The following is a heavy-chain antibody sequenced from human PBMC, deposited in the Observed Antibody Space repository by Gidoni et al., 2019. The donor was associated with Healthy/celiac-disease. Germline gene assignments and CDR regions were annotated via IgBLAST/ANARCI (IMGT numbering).Heavy chain of an antibody. CDR2: ISGSGGST. J-gene: IGHJ1*01. V-gene: IGHV3-23*01. D-gene: IGHD6-19*01. Sequence: EVQLLETGGGLVQPGGSLRPSCAAPGFALSSYAMSWVRQAPGKGLEWVSAISGSGGSTYYADSVKGRFTISRDNSKNTLYLQMNSLRAEDTAVYYCAKGGAVAGTQYFQHWGQGTLVTVSS. CDR3: AKGGAVAGTQYFQH. CDR1: GFALSSYA.